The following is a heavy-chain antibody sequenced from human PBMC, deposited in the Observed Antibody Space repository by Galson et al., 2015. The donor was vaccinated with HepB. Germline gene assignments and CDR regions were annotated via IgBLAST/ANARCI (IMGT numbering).Heavy chain of an antibody. D-gene: IGHD2-15*01. CDR2: IWYDGSNK. J-gene: IGHJ5*02. V-gene: IGHV3-33*08. CDR3: ARERMMRGRGFDP. CDR1: GFTFSSYG. Sequence: SLRLSCAASGFTFSSYGMHWVRQAPGKGLEWVAVIWYDGSNKYYADSVKGRFTISRDNSKNTLYLQMNSLRAEDTAVYYCARERMMRGRGFDPWGQGTLVTVSS.